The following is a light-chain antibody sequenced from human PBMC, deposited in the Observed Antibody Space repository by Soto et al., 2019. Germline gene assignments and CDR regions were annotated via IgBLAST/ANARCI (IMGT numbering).Light chain of an antibody. CDR1: QSVSHY. V-gene: IGKV1-39*01. CDR3: QQTYSVPYT. J-gene: IGKJ2*01. CDR2: VAS. Sequence: DIQMTQSPSSLSASVGDRVTITCRASQSVSHYLNWFQQEPGKAPKLLIYVASSLQSGVPSRFSGSGTGTDFTLTISSLQPEDFATYYCQQTYSVPYTFGQGTKLEIK.